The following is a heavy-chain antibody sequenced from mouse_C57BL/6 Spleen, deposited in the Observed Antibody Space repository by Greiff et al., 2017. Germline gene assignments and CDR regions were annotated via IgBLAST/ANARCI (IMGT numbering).Heavy chain of an antibody. CDR2: ISGGGGNT. Sequence: EVKVEESGGGLVKPGGSLKLSCAASGFTFSSYTMSWVRQTPEKRLEWVATISGGGGNTYYPDSVKGRFTISRDNAKNTLYLQMSSLRSEDTALYYCARNYYGSSSLDYWGQGTTLTVSS. CDR1: GFTFSSYT. D-gene: IGHD1-1*01. V-gene: IGHV5-9*01. J-gene: IGHJ2*01. CDR3: ARNYYGSSSLDY.